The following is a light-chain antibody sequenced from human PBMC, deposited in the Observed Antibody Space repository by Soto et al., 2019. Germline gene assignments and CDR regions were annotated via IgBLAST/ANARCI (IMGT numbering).Light chain of an antibody. CDR1: TGAVTSSHY. CDR3: LVSDGGARI. V-gene: IGLV7-46*01. Sequence: QAVVTQEPSLTVSPGGTVTLTCGSSTGAVTSSHYPYWFQQKPGQAPRTLIYDTFNKHAWTPAGFSGSLRGGKGALTLSGAQPEDEAAYYCLVSDGGARIFGGGTKVTVL. J-gene: IGLJ2*01. CDR2: DTF.